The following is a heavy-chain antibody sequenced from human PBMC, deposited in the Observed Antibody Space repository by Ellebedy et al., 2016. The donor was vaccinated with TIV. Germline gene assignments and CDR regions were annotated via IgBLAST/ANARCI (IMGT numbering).Heavy chain of an antibody. V-gene: IGHV1-8*01. CDR3: ARAGNGVYDYYYYMDV. Sequence: ASVKVSCXASGYTFTSYDINWVRQATGQGLEWMGWMNPNSGNTGYAQKFQGRVTMTRNTSISTAYMELRSLRSDDTAVYYCARAGNGVYDYYYYMDVWGKGTTVTVSS. CDR1: GYTFTSYD. J-gene: IGHJ6*03. CDR2: MNPNSGNT. D-gene: IGHD2-8*01.